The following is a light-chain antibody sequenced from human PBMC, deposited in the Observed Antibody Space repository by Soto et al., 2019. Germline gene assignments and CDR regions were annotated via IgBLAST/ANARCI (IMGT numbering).Light chain of an antibody. Sequence: EIVLTQSPGTLSLSPGERATLSCRAIQSVSNNYLAWYQQKPGQAPRLLIYDTSKRATGIPDRFSGSGSGTDFTLTITRLGPEDFAVYYCQRFGTSPPWTFGQGTKVDIK. V-gene: IGKV3-20*01. CDR2: DTS. J-gene: IGKJ1*01. CDR3: QRFGTSPPWT. CDR1: QSVSNNY.